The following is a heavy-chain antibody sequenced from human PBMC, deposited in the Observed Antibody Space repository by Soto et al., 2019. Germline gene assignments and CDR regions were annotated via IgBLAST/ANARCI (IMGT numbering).Heavy chain of an antibody. V-gene: IGHV4-59*01. Sequence: QMQLQASGPGLVKPSETLSLTCTVSGGSIRSYFWSWIRQAPGKKLEWLGYVYHNGNTNYNPSLRSPLAFPVDASNHRPSLHLKSVAAAEAAVYYFAVPGTGGLWGRGTLVTVAS. CDR1: GGSIRSYF. J-gene: IGHJ2*01. D-gene: IGHD1-26*01. CDR2: VYHNGNT. CDR3: AVPGTGGL.